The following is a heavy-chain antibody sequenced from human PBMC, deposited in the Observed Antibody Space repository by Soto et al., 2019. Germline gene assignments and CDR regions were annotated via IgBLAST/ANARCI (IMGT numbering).Heavy chain of an antibody. Sequence: QVKLVESGGGVVQPGRSLRLSCAASGFTFSNHGMHWVRQAPGKGLEWVTVIRYDGTNTFYADSVKGRFTISRDISENTVFLQMNSLRAADTAVYYCGREASSGRRDRIDNWGQGTLVTVSS. D-gene: IGHD6-19*01. V-gene: IGHV3-33*01. CDR1: GFTFSNHG. J-gene: IGHJ4*02. CDR2: IRYDGTNT. CDR3: GREASSGRRDRIDN.